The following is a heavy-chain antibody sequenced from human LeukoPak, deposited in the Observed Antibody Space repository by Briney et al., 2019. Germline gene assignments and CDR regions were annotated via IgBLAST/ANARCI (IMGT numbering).Heavy chain of an antibody. D-gene: IGHD5-24*01. CDR2: IYPTDSDT. CDR1: GYSFPDYW. J-gene: IGHJ4*02. CDR3: ARRRGDGYNSPFDY. V-gene: IGHV5-51*01. Sequence: GESLKISCKGSGYSFPDYWIDWVRQMPGQGLEWMGIIYPTDSDTRYSPSFQGQVTISADKSINTAYLQWSTLKASDTATYYCARRRGDGYNSPFDYWGQGTLVTVPS.